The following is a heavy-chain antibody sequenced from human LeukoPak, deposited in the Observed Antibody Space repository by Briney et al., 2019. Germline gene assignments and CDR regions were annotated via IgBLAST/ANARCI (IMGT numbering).Heavy chain of an antibody. CDR3: ARGAPVSTIAAAGIDY. CDR2: IYYSGST. CDR1: GGSISSGDYY. J-gene: IGHJ4*02. V-gene: IGHV4-39*07. Sequence: PSETLSLTCTVSGGSISSGDYYWSWIRQPPGKGLEWIGSIYYSGSTYYNPSLKSRVTISVDTSKNQFSLKLSSVTAADTAVYYCARGAPVSTIAAAGIDYWGQGTLVTVSS. D-gene: IGHD6-13*01.